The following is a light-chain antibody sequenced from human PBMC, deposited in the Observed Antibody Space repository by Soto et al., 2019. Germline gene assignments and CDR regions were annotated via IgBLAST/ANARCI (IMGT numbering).Light chain of an antibody. J-gene: IGLJ3*02. CDR3: TSYSRYRVLV. V-gene: IGLV2-14*01. Sequence: QSVLTQPASVSGSLGRSITISCTGNSSDMGGYKYVSWYQQHPGKAPTLIIFELSNRPSGVSDRFSGSHSGNAASLTISGLQAEDEADYYCTSYSRYRVLVFGGGTKVTVL. CDR2: ELS. CDR1: SSDMGGYKY.